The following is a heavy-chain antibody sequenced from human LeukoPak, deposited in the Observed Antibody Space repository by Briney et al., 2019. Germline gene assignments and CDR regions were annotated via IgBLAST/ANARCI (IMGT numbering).Heavy chain of an antibody. J-gene: IGHJ6*02. Sequence: SETLSLTCAVYGGSFSGYYWSWIRQHPGKGLEWIGYIYYSGSTYYSPSLKSRVTISVDTSKNQFSLNLSSVTAADTAVYYCARVCSSSSCSYYYFAMDVWGQGTTVTVSS. CDR1: GGSFSGYY. D-gene: IGHD2-2*01. CDR2: IYYSGST. V-gene: IGHV4-31*11. CDR3: ARVCSSSSCSYYYFAMDV.